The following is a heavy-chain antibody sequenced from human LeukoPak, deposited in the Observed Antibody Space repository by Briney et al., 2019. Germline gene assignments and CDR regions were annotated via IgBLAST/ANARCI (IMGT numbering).Heavy chain of an antibody. CDR3: ARGDGAYNYGYYFDY. Sequence: PSETLSPTCTVSGGSISTYYWGWIRQPPGKRLEYLGYMYHSGIANYNPSLKSRVTISVDTSKNQFSLNLTSVTAADTAMYYCARGDGAYNYGYYFDYWGQGTLVTVSS. CDR2: MYHSGIA. J-gene: IGHJ4*02. D-gene: IGHD5-18*01. CDR1: GGSISTYY. V-gene: IGHV4-59*01.